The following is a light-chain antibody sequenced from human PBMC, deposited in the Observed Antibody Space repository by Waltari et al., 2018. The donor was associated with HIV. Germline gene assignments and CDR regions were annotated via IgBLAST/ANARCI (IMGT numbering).Light chain of an antibody. CDR3: QQSYSSPLT. J-gene: IGKJ3*01. Sequence: DIQMTQSPSSLSASVGDRVTIACRASQSISTSLNWHQQKPGRAPKVLISDASSLQSGVPSRFSGSGSGTDFTLTISSVQPEDYAIYYCQQSYSSPLTFGPGTTVDIK. V-gene: IGKV1-39*01. CDR1: QSISTS. CDR2: DAS.